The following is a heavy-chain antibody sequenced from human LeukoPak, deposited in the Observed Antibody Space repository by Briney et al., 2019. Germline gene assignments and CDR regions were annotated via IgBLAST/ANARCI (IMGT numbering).Heavy chain of an antibody. D-gene: IGHD2-15*01. J-gene: IGHJ4*02. CDR2: IKQDGSEK. CDR1: GFTFSSYW. V-gene: IGHV3-7*01. Sequence: PGGSLRLSCAASGFTFSSYWMSWVRQAPGKGLEWVANIKQDGSEKYYVDSVKGRFTISRDNAKTSLYQQMNSLRAEDTAVYYCAREYCSGGSCYFLDYWGQGTLVTVSS. CDR3: AREYCSGGSCYFLDY.